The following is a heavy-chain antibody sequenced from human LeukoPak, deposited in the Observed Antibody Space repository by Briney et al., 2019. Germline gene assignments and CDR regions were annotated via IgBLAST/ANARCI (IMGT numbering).Heavy chain of an antibody. J-gene: IGHJ4*02. Sequence: GASVKVSCKASGGTFSGYAISWVRQAPGQGLEWMGGIIPMLGSTTYTQKFQGRVTITADESTSTAYMELSSLRSEDTAVYYCARAPTPKLRYFDRLFDAGEGEDPYYFDYWGQGTLVTVSS. CDR1: GGTFSGYA. D-gene: IGHD3-9*01. V-gene: IGHV1-69*13. CDR2: IIPMLGST. CDR3: ARAPTPKLRYFDRLFDAGEGEDPYYFDY.